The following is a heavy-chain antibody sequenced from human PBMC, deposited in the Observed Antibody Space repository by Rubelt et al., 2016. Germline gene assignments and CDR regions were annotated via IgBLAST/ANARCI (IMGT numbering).Heavy chain of an antibody. CDR2: MRPDGSVE. V-gene: IGHV3-7*02. Sequence: EVQLVESGGGLVQLGGSLRLSCAASGFTFSSYMLSWARQAPGRGLEWVATMRPDGSVEYHADSVRGRFAISRDNAKNSLYLQRNSLRAEETSVYYCARPRVGAIGDWGQGTLVTVSS. CDR1: GFTFSSYM. CDR3: ARPRVGAIGD. J-gene: IGHJ4*02. D-gene: IGHD1-26*01.